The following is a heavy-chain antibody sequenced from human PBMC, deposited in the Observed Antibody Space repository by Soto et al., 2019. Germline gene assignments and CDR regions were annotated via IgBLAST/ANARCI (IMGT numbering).Heavy chain of an antibody. CDR3: ARPYAVATISSSQNFDY. CDR1: GFTFRRDP. V-gene: IGHV3-64*02. Sequence: GGSLRLSCTATGFTFRRDPMYWVRQAPGKGLEYVSAISSDGGSTYYADSVRGRFTISRDNSKNTLSLQMGSLRVEDMAVYYCARPYAVATISSSQNFDYWGQGT. CDR2: ISSDGGST. D-gene: IGHD5-12*01. J-gene: IGHJ4*02.